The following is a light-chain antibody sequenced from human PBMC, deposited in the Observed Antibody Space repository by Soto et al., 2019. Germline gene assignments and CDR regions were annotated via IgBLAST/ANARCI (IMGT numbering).Light chain of an antibody. V-gene: IGKV3-11*01. CDR1: QSVSSY. J-gene: IGKJ5*01. CDR2: DAS. Sequence: EIVLTQSPATLSLSPGERATLSCRASQSVSSYLAWYQQKPGQAPRLLIYDASNRATGIPARFSGSGSGTDFTLTISSLEPEDFEVYYCQQRSNWPPGGITFGQGTRLEIK. CDR3: QQRSNWPPGGIT.